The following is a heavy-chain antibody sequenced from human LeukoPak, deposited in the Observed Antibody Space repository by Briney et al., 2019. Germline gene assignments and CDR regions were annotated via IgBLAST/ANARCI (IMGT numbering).Heavy chain of an antibody. V-gene: IGHV4-59*01. Sequence: SETLSLTCTVSGGSISSYYWSWIRQPQGKGLEWIGYIYYSGSTNYNPSLKSRVTISVDTSKNQFSLKLSSVTAADTAVYYCARVDTAEFDPWGQGTLVTVSS. CDR3: ARVDTAEFDP. J-gene: IGHJ5*02. CDR1: GGSISSYY. CDR2: IYYSGST. D-gene: IGHD5-18*01.